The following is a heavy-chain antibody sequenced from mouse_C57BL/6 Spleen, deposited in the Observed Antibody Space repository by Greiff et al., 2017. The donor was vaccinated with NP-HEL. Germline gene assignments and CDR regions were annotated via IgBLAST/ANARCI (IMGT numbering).Heavy chain of an antibody. J-gene: IGHJ2*01. V-gene: IGHV1-55*01. Sequence: QVQLKQPGAELVKPGASVKMSCKASGYTFTSYWITWVKQRPGQGLEWIGDIYPGSGSTNYNEKFKSKATLTVDTSSSTAYMQLSSLTSEDSAVYYCARTHLYYDYEDYWGQGTTLTVSS. CDR1: GYTFTSYW. D-gene: IGHD2-4*01. CDR2: IYPGSGST. CDR3: ARTHLYYDYEDY.